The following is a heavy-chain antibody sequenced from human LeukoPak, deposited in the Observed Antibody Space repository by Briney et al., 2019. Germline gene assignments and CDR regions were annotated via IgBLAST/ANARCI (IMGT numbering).Heavy chain of an antibody. CDR2: IYHSGNT. CDR1: GGTFCGYS. Sequence: SETLSLTCAVSGGTFCGYSWTWVRQSPGKGLEWIGEIYHSGNTNYNPSLKSRGSISEDTSKNQFSLRLSSVSAADTAVYYCARGEGSGSYMSYFEHWGQGTLVTVSS. V-gene: IGHV4-34*01. CDR3: ARGEGSGSYMSYFEH. J-gene: IGHJ4*02. D-gene: IGHD3-10*01.